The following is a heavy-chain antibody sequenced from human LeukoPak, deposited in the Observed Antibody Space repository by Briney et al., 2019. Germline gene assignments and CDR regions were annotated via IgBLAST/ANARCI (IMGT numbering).Heavy chain of an antibody. D-gene: IGHD3-22*01. CDR3: ARDRAVDYYDSSGYYYDGWYFDL. CDR2: IYYSGST. CDR1: GGSTSSGDYY. Sequence: SETLSLTCTVSGGSTSSGDYYWSWIRQPPGKGLEWIGYIYYSGSTYYNPSLKSRVTISVDTSKNQFSLKLSSVTAADTAVYYCARDRAVDYYDSSGYYYDGWYFDLWGRGTLVTVSS. V-gene: IGHV4-30-4*01. J-gene: IGHJ2*01.